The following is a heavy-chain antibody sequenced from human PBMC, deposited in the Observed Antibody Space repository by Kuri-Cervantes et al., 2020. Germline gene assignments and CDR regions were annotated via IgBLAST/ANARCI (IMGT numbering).Heavy chain of an antibody. J-gene: IGHJ4*02. CDR3: ARRTQYSGYDQWYFDY. D-gene: IGHD5-12*01. V-gene: IGHV4-38-2*01. CDR2: IYHSGST. CDR1: GYSISSSGYY. Sequence: CAVSGYSISSSGYYWGWIRQPPGKGLEWIGTIYHSGSTYFNPSLKSRVTISVDTSKNQFSLKLSSMTAADTAVYYCARRTQYSGYDQWYFDYWGQGTLVTVSS.